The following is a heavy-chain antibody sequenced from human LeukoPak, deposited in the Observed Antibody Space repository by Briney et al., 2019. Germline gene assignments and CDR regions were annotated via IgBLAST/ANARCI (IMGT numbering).Heavy chain of an antibody. D-gene: IGHD2-8*01. Sequence: GGSLRLSCAASEFTFRNYWMNWVRQAPGKGLEWVATIKEDGSEEYYVDSVRGRFTISRDNAKNSLYLQMNSLSAEDTAVYFCARDLGYCTKGVCYTVLGYWGQGTLVTVSS. CDR2: IKEDGSEE. V-gene: IGHV3-7*01. CDR3: ARDLGYCTKGVCYTVLGY. CDR1: EFTFRNYW. J-gene: IGHJ4*02.